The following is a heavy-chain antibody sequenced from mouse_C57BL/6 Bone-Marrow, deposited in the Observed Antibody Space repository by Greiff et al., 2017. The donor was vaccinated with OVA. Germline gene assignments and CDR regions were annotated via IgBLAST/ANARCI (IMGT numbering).Heavy chain of an antibody. CDR3: ARLNFDY. Sequence: EVNLVESGGGLVKPGGSLKLSCAASGFTFSSYTMSWVRQTPETRLEWVATISGGGGNTYYPDSVKGRFTISRDNAKNTLYLQMSSLRSEDTALYYCARLNFDYWGQGTTLTVSS. CDR1: GFTFSSYT. V-gene: IGHV5-9*01. J-gene: IGHJ2*01. CDR2: ISGGGGNT.